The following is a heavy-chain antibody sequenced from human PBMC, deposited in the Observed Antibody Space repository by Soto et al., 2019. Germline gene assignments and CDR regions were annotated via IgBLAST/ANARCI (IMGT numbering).Heavy chain of an antibody. Sequence: PSETLSLTCAVYGGSFSGYYWSWIRQPPGKGLEWIGEINHSGSTYYNPSLKSRVTISVDTSKNQFSLKLSSVTAADTAVYYCAWSSGWYGYFDYWGQGTLVTVSS. V-gene: IGHV4-34*01. D-gene: IGHD6-19*01. CDR1: GGSFSGYY. CDR2: INHSGST. J-gene: IGHJ4*02. CDR3: AWSSGWYGYFDY.